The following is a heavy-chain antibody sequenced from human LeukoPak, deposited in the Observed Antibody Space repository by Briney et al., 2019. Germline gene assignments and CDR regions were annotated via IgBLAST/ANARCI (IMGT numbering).Heavy chain of an antibody. J-gene: IGHJ3*02. V-gene: IGHV3-30*02. Sequence: GGSLRLSCVASGFTFSNYGIHWVRQAPGKGLEWVAFIRYDGTNKYYADSVRGRFTISRDNSKNTLYLQMNSLRAEDTAVYYCAKEYSSGWHDAFDIWGQGTMVTGSS. CDR2: IRYDGTNK. CDR1: GFTFSNYG. D-gene: IGHD6-19*01. CDR3: AKEYSSGWHDAFDI.